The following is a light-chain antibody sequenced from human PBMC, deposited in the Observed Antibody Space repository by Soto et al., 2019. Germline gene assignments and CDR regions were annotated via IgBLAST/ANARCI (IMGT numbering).Light chain of an antibody. J-gene: IGLJ2*01. CDR1: SSDVGGYNY. CDR2: DVS. Sequence: QSALTQPASVSGSPGQSSTLSCTGTSSDVGGYNYVSWYQQHPGKAPKLMIYDVSNRTSGVSNRFSGSKSGNTASLTISGLQDEDEADYYFSSSTSSSTLVFGGGTQLTVL. V-gene: IGLV2-14*01. CDR3: SSSTSSSTLV.